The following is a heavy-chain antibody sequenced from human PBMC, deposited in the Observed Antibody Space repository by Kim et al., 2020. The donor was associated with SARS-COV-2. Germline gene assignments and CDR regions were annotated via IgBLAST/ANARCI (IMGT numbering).Heavy chain of an antibody. J-gene: IGHJ6*02. D-gene: IGHD3-10*01. CDR1: GGSFSGYY. Sequence: SETLSLTCAVYGGSFSGYYWSWIRQPPGKGLEWIGEINHSGSTNYNPSLKSRVTISVDTSKNQFSLKLSSVTAADTAVYYCAREKLITMVRGVIRNGLDVWGQGTKVPVSS. CDR3: AREKLITMVRGVIRNGLDV. CDR2: INHSGST. V-gene: IGHV4-34*01.